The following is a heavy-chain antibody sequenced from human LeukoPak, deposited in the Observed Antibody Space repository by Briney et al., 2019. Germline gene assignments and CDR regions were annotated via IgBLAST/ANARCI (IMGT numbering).Heavy chain of an antibody. D-gene: IGHD3-3*01. Sequence: ASVKVSCKVSGYTLTELSMHWVRQAPGKGLEWMGGFDPEDGETIYAQKFQGRVTITADKSTSTAYMELSSLRSEDTAVYYCARAGFGKDAFDIWGQGTMVTVSS. CDR2: FDPEDGET. V-gene: IGHV1-24*01. CDR1: GYTLTELS. J-gene: IGHJ3*02. CDR3: ARAGFGKDAFDI.